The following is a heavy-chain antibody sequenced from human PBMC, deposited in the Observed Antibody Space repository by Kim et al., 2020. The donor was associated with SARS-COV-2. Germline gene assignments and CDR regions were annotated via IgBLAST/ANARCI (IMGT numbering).Heavy chain of an antibody. V-gene: IGHV3-74*01. CDR1: GFTFSSYW. D-gene: IGHD6-19*01. CDR2: INSDGSST. J-gene: IGHJ4*02. CDR3: AREATITNSSGWYEGGFDY. Sequence: GGSLRLSCAASGFTFSSYWMHWVRQAPGKGLVWVSRINSDGSSTSYADSVKGRFTISRDNAKNTLYLQMNSLRAEDTAVYYCAREATITNSSGWYEGGFDYWGQGTLVTVSS.